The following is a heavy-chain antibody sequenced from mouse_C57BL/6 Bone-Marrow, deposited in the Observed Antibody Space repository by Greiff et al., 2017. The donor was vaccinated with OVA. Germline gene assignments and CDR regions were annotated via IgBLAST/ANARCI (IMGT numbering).Heavy chain of an antibody. CDR3: ASFSGDYFDY. Sequence: VQLQQPGAELVMPGASVKLSCKASGYTFTSYWMHWVKQRPGQGLEWIGEIDPSDSYTNYNQKFKGKSTLTVDKSSSTAYMQLSSLTSEDSAVYYCASFSGDYFDYWGQGTTLTVSS. J-gene: IGHJ2*01. CDR2: IDPSDSYT. CDR1: GYTFTSYW. V-gene: IGHV1-69*01.